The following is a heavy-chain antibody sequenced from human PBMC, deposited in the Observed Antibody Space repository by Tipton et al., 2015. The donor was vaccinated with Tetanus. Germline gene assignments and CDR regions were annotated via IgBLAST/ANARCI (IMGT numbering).Heavy chain of an antibody. CDR2: ISNGKGGST. CDR3: VRPGRLDPRRSDSDRSGYYTN. Sequence: SLRLSCAASGFTFSAYAMHWVRQAPGKGLEFISGISNGKGGSTSYANSVRGRFTISRDNSNNRLYLQMGSLRAEDTAVYYCVRPGRLDPRRSDSDRSGYYTNWGRGALVTVSS. D-gene: IGHD3-22*01. CDR1: GFTFSAYA. V-gene: IGHV3-64*01. J-gene: IGHJ4*02.